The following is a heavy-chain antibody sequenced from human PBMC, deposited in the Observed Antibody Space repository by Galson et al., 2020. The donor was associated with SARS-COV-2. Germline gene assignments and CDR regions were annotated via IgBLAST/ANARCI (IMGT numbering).Heavy chain of an antibody. Sequence: SETLSLTCAVYGGSFSTYCWTWIRQPPGKGLEWIGEIIHSGSTHYNPSLKSRVTISVDTSKNQFSLRLRSATAADTAVYYCARAPDYDVLTGYYPDGFDIWGQGTMVTVSS. V-gene: IGHV4-34*12. CDR2: IIHSGST. D-gene: IGHD3-9*01. CDR3: ARAPDYDVLTGYYPDGFDI. J-gene: IGHJ3*02. CDR1: GGSFSTYC.